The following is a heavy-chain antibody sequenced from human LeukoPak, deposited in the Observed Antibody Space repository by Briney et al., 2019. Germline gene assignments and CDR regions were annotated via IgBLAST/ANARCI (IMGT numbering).Heavy chain of an antibody. Sequence: VASVKVSCKASGYTFTSYDINWVRQATGQGLEWMGWMNPNSGNTGCAQKFQGRVTMTRNTSISTAYMELSSLRSEDTAVYYCARHLWFGELKLFYGMDVWGQGTTVTVSS. CDR2: MNPNSGNT. CDR1: GYTFTSYD. J-gene: IGHJ6*02. D-gene: IGHD3-10*01. V-gene: IGHV1-8*01. CDR3: ARHLWFGELKLFYGMDV.